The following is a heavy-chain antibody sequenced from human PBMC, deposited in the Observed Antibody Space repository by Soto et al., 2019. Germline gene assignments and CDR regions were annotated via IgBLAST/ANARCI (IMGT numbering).Heavy chain of an antibody. CDR1: GYTFTSYG. D-gene: IGHD2-2*01. CDR3: ATCIVVVPAAISVVDDY. V-gene: IGHV1-8*02. Sequence: ASVKVSCKASGYTFTSYGISWVRQAPGQGLEWMGWINANSGNTHYAQKYQGRVTMTTDTSISTAYMELSSLSSEDTAMYYCATCIVVVPAAISVVDDYWGQGTLVTVSS. J-gene: IGHJ4*02. CDR2: INANSGNT.